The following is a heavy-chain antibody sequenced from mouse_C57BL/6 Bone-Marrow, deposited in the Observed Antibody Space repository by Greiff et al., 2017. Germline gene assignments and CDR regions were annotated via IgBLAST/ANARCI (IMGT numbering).Heavy chain of an antibody. V-gene: IGHV1-19*01. J-gene: IGHJ4*01. CDR2: INPYNGGT. D-gene: IGHD2-4*01. CDR3: ARWYEYDLYAMDY. Sequence: VQLKESGPVLVKPGASVKMSCKASGYTFTDYYMNWVKQSHGKSLEWIGVINPYNGGTSYNQKFKGKATFTVNKSSSTAYRELNSLTSEDSAVYYGARWYEYDLYAMDYWGQGTSVTVSS. CDR1: GYTFTDYY.